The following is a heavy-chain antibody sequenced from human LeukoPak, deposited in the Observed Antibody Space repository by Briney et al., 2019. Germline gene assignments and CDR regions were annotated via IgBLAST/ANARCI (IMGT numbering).Heavy chain of an antibody. CDR2: ISGSGGST. J-gene: IGHJ4*02. D-gene: IGHD2-2*01. Sequence: GGSLRLSCAASVFTFSSYAMSWVRQAPGKGLEWVSGISGSGGSTHYADSVKGRFTISRDNSKNTLYLQMNSLRAEDTAVYYCAKDRRGCTSTSCYYRFDYWGQGTLVTVSS. V-gene: IGHV3-23*01. CDR3: AKDRRGCTSTSCYYRFDY. CDR1: VFTFSSYA.